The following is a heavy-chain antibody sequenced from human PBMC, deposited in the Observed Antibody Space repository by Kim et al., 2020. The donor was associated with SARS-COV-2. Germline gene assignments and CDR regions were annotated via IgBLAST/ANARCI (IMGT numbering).Heavy chain of an antibody. CDR3: ARQHALYDFWSGYTPESTYYYYGMDV. CDR1: GGSISSSSYY. CDR2: IYYSGST. D-gene: IGHD3-3*01. V-gene: IGHV4-39*01. Sequence: SETLSLTCTVSGGSISSSSYYWGWIRQPPGKGLEWIGSIYYSGSTYYNPSLKSRVTISVDTSKNQFSLKLSSVTAADTAVYYCARQHALYDFWSGYTPESTYYYYGMDVWGQGTTVTVSS. J-gene: IGHJ6*02.